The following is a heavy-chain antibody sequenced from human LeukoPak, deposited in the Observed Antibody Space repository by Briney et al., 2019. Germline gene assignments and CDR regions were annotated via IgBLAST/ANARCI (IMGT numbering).Heavy chain of an antibody. Sequence: GGSLRLSCAASGFTFSSYAMHWVRQAPGKGLEWVSAISGSGGSTYYADSVKGRFTISRDNSKNTLYLQMNSLRAEDTAVYYCAKGNYYDSSGNIGWGQGTLVTVSS. J-gene: IGHJ4*02. CDR1: GFTFSSYA. V-gene: IGHV3-23*01. CDR3: AKGNYYDSSGNIG. CDR2: ISGSGGST. D-gene: IGHD3-22*01.